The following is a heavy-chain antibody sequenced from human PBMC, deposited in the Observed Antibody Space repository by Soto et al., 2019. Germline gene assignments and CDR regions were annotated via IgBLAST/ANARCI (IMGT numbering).Heavy chain of an antibody. D-gene: IGHD4-17*01. Sequence: EVQLVESGGGWVQTGGSLRLSCAASWFTVSSNYISWVRQAPGTGLEWVSVIYSGGSTYYADSVTSRFTISRHNSKNTLYLQMNSLRAEDPAVYYCARHYGDYRGNFDYWGQGTLVTVSS. CDR3: ARHYGDYRGNFDY. J-gene: IGHJ4*02. CDR1: WFTVSSNY. V-gene: IGHV3-53*04. CDR2: IYSGGST.